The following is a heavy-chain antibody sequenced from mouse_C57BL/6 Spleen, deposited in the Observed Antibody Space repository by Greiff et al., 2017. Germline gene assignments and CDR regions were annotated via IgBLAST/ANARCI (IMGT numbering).Heavy chain of an antibody. V-gene: IGHV10-1*01. CDR1: GFSFNTYA. CDR3: VRQYDGYSWFAY. J-gene: IGHJ3*01. D-gene: IGHD2-3*01. CDR2: IRSKSNNYAT. Sequence: EVMLVESGGGLVQPKGSLKLSCAASGFSFNTYAKNWVRQAPGKGLEWVARIRSKSNNYATYYADSVKDRFTISRDDSESMLYLQMNNLKTEDTAMYYCVRQYDGYSWFAYWGQGTLVTVSA.